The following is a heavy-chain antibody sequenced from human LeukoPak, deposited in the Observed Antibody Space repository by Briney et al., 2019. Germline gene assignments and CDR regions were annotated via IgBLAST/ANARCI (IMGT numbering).Heavy chain of an antibody. D-gene: IGHD6-19*01. V-gene: IGHV4-30-2*01. J-gene: IGHJ3*02. CDR2: IYHSGST. CDR1: GGSIGSGGYY. Sequence: PSQTLSLTCTVSGGSIGSGGYYWSWLRQPPGKGLEWIGYIYHSGSTYYNPSLKSRVTISVDRSKDQFSLKLSSVTAADTAVYYCAKGSGWSGGHTFDIWGQGRMVTVSS. CDR3: AKGSGWSGGHTFDI.